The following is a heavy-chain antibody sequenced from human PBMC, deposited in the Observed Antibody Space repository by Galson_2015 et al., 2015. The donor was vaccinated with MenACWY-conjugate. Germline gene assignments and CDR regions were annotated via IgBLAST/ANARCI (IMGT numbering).Heavy chain of an antibody. V-gene: IGHV4-4*02. CDR3: ARAGALTYYFDY. Sequence: LSLTCAVSGASISSVNWWSWVRQPPGKGLEWIAEIYHIGSINYNPSLKSRVTMSVDKSKNQISLKLSSVTAADTAVYYCARAGALTYYFDYWGQGTLASVSS. CDR1: GASISSVNW. CDR2: IYHIGSI. J-gene: IGHJ4*02.